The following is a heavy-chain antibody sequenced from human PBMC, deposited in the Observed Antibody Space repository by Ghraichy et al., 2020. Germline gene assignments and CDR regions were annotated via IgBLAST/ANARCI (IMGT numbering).Heavy chain of an antibody. CDR1: GGSISSSSYY. CDR2: IYYSGST. J-gene: IGHJ4*02. CDR3: WSGWYWDDLDY. Sequence: SETLSLTCTVSGGSISSSSYYWGWIRQPPGKGLEWIGSIYYSGSTYYNPSLKSRVTISVDTSKNQFSLKLSSVTAADTAVYYCWSGWYWDDLDYWGQGTLVTVSS. V-gene: IGHV4-39*01. D-gene: IGHD6-19*01.